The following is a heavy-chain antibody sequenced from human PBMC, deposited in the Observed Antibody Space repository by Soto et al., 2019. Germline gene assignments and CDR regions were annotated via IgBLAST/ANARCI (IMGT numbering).Heavy chain of an antibody. Sequence: GGSLRLSCAASGFTFSSYGMHWVRQAPGKGLEWVAVISYDGSNKYYADSVKGRFTISRDNSKNTLYLQMNSLRAEDTAVYYCAKSSGYDYGSDYWGQGT. V-gene: IGHV3-30*18. CDR2: ISYDGSNK. CDR3: AKSSGYDYGSDY. CDR1: GFTFSSYG. J-gene: IGHJ4*02. D-gene: IGHD5-12*01.